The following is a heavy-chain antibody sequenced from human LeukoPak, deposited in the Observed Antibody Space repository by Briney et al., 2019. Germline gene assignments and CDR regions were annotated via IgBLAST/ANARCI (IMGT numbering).Heavy chain of an antibody. CDR3: ARDEGGTFDY. D-gene: IGHD2-15*01. CDR2: ISSSSSYI. V-gene: IGHV3-21*01. Sequence: GGSLRLSCAASGFTFSSYSMNWVRQAPGRGLEWVSSISSSSSYIYYADSVKGRFTISRDNAKNSLYLQMNSLRAEDTAVYYCARDEGGTFDYWGQGTLVTVSS. CDR1: GFTFSSYS. J-gene: IGHJ4*02.